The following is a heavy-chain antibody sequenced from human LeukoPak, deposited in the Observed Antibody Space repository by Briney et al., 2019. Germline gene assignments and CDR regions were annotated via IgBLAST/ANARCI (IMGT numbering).Heavy chain of an antibody. CDR2: IYSGGSA. CDR1: GFTVSSSY. D-gene: IGHD6-19*01. Sequence: PGGSLRLSCAVSGFTVSSSYMSWVRQAPGKGLEWVSVIYSGGSAYYTDSVKGRFTFSRDNSKNTLYLQMNRLRPEDTALYYCARDLGSSGSYFDYWGQGTLVTVSS. CDR3: ARDLGSSGSYFDY. V-gene: IGHV3-66*02. J-gene: IGHJ4*02.